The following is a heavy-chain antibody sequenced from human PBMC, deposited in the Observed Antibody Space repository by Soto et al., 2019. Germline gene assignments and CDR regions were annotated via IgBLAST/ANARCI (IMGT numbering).Heavy chain of an antibody. CDR3: AKSLLWFGELSS. CDR2: IYSGGST. CDR1: GFTVSSKY. Sequence: EVQLVETGGGLVQPGGSLRLSCAASGFTVSSKYMNWVRQAPGKGLEWVSLIYSGGSTYYADSVKGRFTISRDNSKNTLYLQMNSPRAEDTAVYYCAKSLLWFGELSSWGQGTLVTVSP. V-gene: IGHV3-66*01. D-gene: IGHD3-10*01. J-gene: IGHJ5*02.